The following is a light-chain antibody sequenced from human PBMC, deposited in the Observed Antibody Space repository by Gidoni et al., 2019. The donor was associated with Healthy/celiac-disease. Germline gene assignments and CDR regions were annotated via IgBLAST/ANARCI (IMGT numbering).Light chain of an antibody. CDR2: GES. Sequence: IVLTQSPATLSVSPGERATLPCRASQSVSSNLAWDQQKPGQTPRLLIYGESTRATGLPARFSGSGSGTEFTLTISSLQSEDVAVYYCQQYNNWPRTFGQGTKVEIK. V-gene: IGKV3-15*01. CDR3: QQYNNWPRT. CDR1: QSVSSN. J-gene: IGKJ1*01.